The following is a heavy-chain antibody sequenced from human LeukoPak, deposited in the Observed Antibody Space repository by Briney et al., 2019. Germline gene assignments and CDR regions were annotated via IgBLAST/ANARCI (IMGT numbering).Heavy chain of an antibody. Sequence: GGSLRLSCATSGFTFSRYNMNWVRQAPGKGLEWVSSITSSSIYKYYADSMKGRYTISRDNAKNSLYLQMDSLRVEDTAVYYCARDNSVRDEAWWFNPWGQGTLVTVSS. V-gene: IGHV3-21*04. CDR1: GFTFSRYN. CDR3: ARDNSVRDEAWWFNP. D-gene: IGHD5-24*01. J-gene: IGHJ5*02. CDR2: ITSSSIYK.